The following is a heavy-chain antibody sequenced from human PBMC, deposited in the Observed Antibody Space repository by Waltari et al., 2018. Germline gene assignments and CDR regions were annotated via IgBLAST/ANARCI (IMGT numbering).Heavy chain of an antibody. CDR3: ARGDYYDSSGYYPDY. D-gene: IGHD3-22*01. J-gene: IGHJ4*02. Sequence: QVQLVQSGAEGKKPGSSVKVSCKASGGTFSSYTISWVRQAPGQGLEWMGRIIPILGIANYAQKFQGRVTITADKSTSTAYMELSSLRSEDTAVYYCARGDYYDSSGYYPDYWGQGTLVTVSS. CDR2: IIPILGIA. CDR1: GGTFSSYT. V-gene: IGHV1-69*02.